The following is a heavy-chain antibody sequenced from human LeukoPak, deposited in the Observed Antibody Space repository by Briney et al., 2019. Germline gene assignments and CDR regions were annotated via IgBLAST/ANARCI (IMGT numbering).Heavy chain of an antibody. CDR1: GYTFTSYG. J-gene: IGHJ6*03. CDR2: ISAYNGNT. CDR3: ARASSGYSYGFYYYYYYMDV. D-gene: IGHD5-18*01. V-gene: IGHV1-18*01. Sequence: ASVKVSCKASGYTFTSYGISWVRQAPGQGLEWMGWISAYNGNTSYAQKLQGRVTMTTDTSTSTAYMELRSLRSDDTAVYYCARASSGYSYGFYYYYYYMDVWGKGTTVTISS.